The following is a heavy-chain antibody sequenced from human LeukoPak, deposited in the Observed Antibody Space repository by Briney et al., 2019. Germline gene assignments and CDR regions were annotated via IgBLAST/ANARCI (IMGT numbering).Heavy chain of an antibody. CDR2: IYYSGST. V-gene: IGHV4-59*01. CDR1: GGSISSYY. J-gene: IGHJ4*02. D-gene: IGHD6-6*01. CDR3: ARVDPDSSSTLEVFDY. Sequence: KASGTLSLTCGVSGGSISSYYWSWIRQPPGKGLEWIGYIYYSGSTNYNPSLKSRVTISVDTSKNQFSLRLSSVTAADTAVYYCARVDPDSSSTLEVFDYWGQGTLVTVSS.